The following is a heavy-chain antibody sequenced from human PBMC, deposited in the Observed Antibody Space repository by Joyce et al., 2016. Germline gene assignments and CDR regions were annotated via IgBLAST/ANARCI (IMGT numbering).Heavy chain of an antibody. CDR2: ISSRGYT. CDR1: GFTRREYY. J-gene: IGHJ4*02. D-gene: IGHD1-1*01. CDR3: ARKELLQLGADC. V-gene: IGHV3-11*06. Sequence: QVQLVESGGGFFKPGGSLRLSCAASGFTRREYYMTWIRQAPGKVLEWVSYISSRGYTNYADSVKGRFTISRDIAKNSLYLQMSSLRAGDTAVYYCARKELLQLGADCWGQGTLVTVSS.